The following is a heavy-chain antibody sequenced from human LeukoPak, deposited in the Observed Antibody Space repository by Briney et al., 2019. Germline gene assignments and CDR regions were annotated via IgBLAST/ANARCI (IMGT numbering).Heavy chain of an antibody. CDR2: INHSGST. D-gene: IGHD3-10*01. Sequence: PSETLSLTCAVYGGSFSGYYWSWIRQPPGKGLEWIGEINHSGSTNYNPSLKSRVTISGDTSKNQFSLKLSSVTAADTAVYYCARGSAITMVRGVIRRWFDPWGQGTLVTVSS. J-gene: IGHJ5*02. CDR1: GGSFSGYY. V-gene: IGHV4-34*01. CDR3: ARGSAITMVRGVIRRWFDP.